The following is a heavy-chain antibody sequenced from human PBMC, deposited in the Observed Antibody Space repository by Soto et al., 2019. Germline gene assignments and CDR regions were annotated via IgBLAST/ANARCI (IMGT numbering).Heavy chain of an antibody. CDR1: GGSISSGGYY. V-gene: IGHV4-31*03. J-gene: IGHJ4*02. CDR2: IYYSGST. D-gene: IGHD4-17*01. Sequence: QVQLQESGPGLVKPSQTLSLTCTVSGGSISSGGYYWSWIRQHPGKGLEWIGYIYYSGSTYYNPSLKCRVTISVDTSKNQFSLKLSSVTAADTAVYYCASGDGDYLAKFDYWGQGTLVTVSS. CDR3: ASGDGDYLAKFDY.